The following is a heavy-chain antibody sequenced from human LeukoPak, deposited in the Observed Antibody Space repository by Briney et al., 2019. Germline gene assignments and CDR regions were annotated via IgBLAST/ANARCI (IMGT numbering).Heavy chain of an antibody. CDR1: GGSISSYY. CDR2: IYYSGGT. V-gene: IGHV4-59*01. D-gene: IGHD2-15*01. Sequence: SGTLCLTCTVSGGSISSYYRSWVRQPPGKGLEWIGCIYYSGGTTYNPSLKSRVTISVDTSKNQFSLKLSSVTAADTAVYYCAGCSGGSCYYWFDPWGQGTLVTVSS. J-gene: IGHJ5*02. CDR3: AGCSGGSCYYWFDP.